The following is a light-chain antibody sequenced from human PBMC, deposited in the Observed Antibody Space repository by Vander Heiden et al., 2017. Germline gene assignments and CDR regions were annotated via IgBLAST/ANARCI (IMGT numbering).Light chain of an antibody. CDR2: EVS. CDR1: SSDVGGYNY. Sequence: QSALTQPPSPSGSPAPSVTISCPGTSSDVGGYNYVSWYQQHPGKAPKLMIYEVSKRPSGVPDRFSGSKSGNTASLTVSGLQAEDEADYYCSSYAGSNNVVFGGGTKLTVL. J-gene: IGLJ2*01. V-gene: IGLV2-8*01. CDR3: SSYAGSNNVV.